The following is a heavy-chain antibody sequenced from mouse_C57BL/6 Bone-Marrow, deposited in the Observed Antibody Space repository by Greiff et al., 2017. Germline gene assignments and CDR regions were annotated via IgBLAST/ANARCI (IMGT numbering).Heavy chain of an antibody. Sequence: VQLQQPGAELVKPGASVKLSCKASGYTFTSYWMHWVKQRPGQGLEWIGMIHPNSGSTNYNEKFKSKATLTVDKSSSTAYMQLSSLTSEDSAVYYCASRIYYDYEGFAYWGQGTLVTVSA. CDR2: IHPNSGST. V-gene: IGHV1-64*01. D-gene: IGHD2-4*01. J-gene: IGHJ3*01. CDR3: ASRIYYDYEGFAY. CDR1: GYTFTSYW.